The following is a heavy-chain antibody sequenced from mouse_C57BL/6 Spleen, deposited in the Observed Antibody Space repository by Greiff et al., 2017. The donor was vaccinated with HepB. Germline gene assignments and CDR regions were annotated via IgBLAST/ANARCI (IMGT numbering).Heavy chain of an antibody. CDR3: ARDTYYYGSSHWYFDV. CDR2: ILPGSGST. CDR1: GYTFTGYW. D-gene: IGHD1-1*01. Sequence: QVQLQQSGAELMKPGASVKLSCKATGYTFTGYWIEWVKQRPGHGLERIGEILPGSGSTNYNEKFKGKATFTADTSSNTAYMQLSSLTTEDSAIYYCARDTYYYGSSHWYFDVWGTGTTVTVSS. V-gene: IGHV1-9*01. J-gene: IGHJ1*03.